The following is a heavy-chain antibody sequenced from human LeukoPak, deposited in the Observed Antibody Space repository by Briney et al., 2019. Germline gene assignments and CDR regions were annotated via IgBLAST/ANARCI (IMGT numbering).Heavy chain of an antibody. CDR2: INPNSGGT. J-gene: IGHJ4*02. D-gene: IGHD4/OR15-4a*01. Sequence: ASVKVSCKAPGYTFTGYYMHWVRQAPGQGLEWMGRINPNSGGTNYAQKFQGRVTMTRDTSISTACMELSRLRSDDTAVYYCARVGYRTYGGNVHWGQGTLVTVSS. CDR1: GYTFTGYY. CDR3: ARVGYRTYGGNVH. V-gene: IGHV1-2*06.